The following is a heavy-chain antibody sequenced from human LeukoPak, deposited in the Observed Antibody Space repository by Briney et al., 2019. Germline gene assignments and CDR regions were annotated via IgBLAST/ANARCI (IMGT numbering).Heavy chain of an antibody. D-gene: IGHD3-22*01. Sequence: GGSLRLSCAASGFSFSDYYMSWIRQAPGKGLEWVSYISGSGNTIYYADSVKGRFTISRDNAKNSLYLQMNSLRAEDTAVYYCARDQYYYDSSAPPLYWGQGTLVTVSS. CDR1: GFSFSDYY. CDR3: ARDQYYYDSSAPPLY. CDR2: ISGSGNTI. J-gene: IGHJ4*02. V-gene: IGHV3-11*01.